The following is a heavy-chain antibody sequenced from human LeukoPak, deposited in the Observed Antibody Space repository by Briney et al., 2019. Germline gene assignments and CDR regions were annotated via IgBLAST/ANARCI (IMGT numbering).Heavy chain of an antibody. Sequence: SGGSLRLSCAASGFTFSKYGMHWVRQAPGXGLEWVAVIWYDGSDKYYADSVKGRFTISRDISKNTLYLQMNSLRAEDTAVYYCARDLVGAIAHGFDYWGQGTLVTVSS. V-gene: IGHV3-33*01. J-gene: IGHJ4*02. CDR2: IWYDGSDK. CDR1: GFTFSKYG. D-gene: IGHD1-26*01. CDR3: ARDLVGAIAHGFDY.